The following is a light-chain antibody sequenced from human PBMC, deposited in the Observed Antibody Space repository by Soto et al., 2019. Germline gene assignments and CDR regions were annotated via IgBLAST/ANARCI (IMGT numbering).Light chain of an antibody. Sequence: QSVLTQPPSASGSPGQSVTISCTGTSSDVGGYDYVSWYQQHPGKVPKLMIYEVSKRPSGVPDRFSGSKSGNTASLTVSGLQAEDEADYYCRSYAGSNIYVFGSGTKVTVL. CDR3: RSYAGSNIYV. J-gene: IGLJ1*01. CDR1: SSDVGGYDY. CDR2: EVS. V-gene: IGLV2-8*01.